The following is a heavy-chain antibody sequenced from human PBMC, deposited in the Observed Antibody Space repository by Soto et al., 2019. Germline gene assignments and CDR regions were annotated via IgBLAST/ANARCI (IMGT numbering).Heavy chain of an antibody. CDR2: FIPVFTTA. CDR1: GGSFSTYG. Sequence: QVQLVQSGAEVKKPGSSVKVSCKASGGSFSTYGISWVRQAPGQGLEGMGGFIPVFTTAKYAQKFQGRVSITADESTDTAYMELSSLRSEDTAVYFCARDGVDVSRTTVRHGALDIWGQGTVVTVSS. CDR3: ARDGVDVSRTTVRHGALDI. V-gene: IGHV1-69*01. D-gene: IGHD4-17*01. J-gene: IGHJ3*02.